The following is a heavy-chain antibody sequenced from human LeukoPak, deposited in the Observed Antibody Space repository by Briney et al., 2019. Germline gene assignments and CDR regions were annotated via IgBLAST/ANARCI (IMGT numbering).Heavy chain of an antibody. J-gene: IGHJ6*02. V-gene: IGHV3-53*01. CDR2: IYSGGST. D-gene: IGHD6-13*01. Sequence: GGSLRLSCAASGFTVSSNYMSWVRQAPGKGLEWVSVIYSGGSTYYADSVKGRFTISRDNSKNTLYLRMNSLRAEDTAVYYCAKAASSSWPSYYYGMDVWGQGTTVTVSS. CDR3: AKAASSSWPSYYYGMDV. CDR1: GFTVSSNY.